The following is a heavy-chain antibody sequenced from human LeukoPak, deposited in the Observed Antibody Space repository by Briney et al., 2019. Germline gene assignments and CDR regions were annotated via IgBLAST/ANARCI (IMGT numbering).Heavy chain of an antibody. D-gene: IGHD6-19*01. CDR2: IYYSGAT. Sequence: SETLSLTCTVSGGSITSTNYYWGWIRRPPGKGLEWIGSIYYSGATFYNPSLRSRVTISVDTSKNQFSLKLSSVTAADTAVCYCARLIPFSGWLYYFDFWGQGTLVTVSS. V-gene: IGHV4-39*01. CDR3: ARLIPFSGWLYYFDF. CDR1: GGSITSTNYY. J-gene: IGHJ4*02.